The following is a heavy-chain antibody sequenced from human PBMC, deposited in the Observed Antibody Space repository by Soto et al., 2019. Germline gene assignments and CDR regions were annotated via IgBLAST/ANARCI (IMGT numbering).Heavy chain of an antibody. Sequence: EVQLSESGGGLEQPGGSLRLSCAASGFTFSSYAMNWVRQAPGKGLEWVSVISGSGDSTYYADSVKGRFTISRDNSKNTLYLQMNSRRAEDTAVYYCARRGSGSYYDYWGQGTLVTVSS. CDR3: ARRGSGSYYDY. CDR2: ISGSGDST. CDR1: GFTFSSYA. D-gene: IGHD1-26*01. V-gene: IGHV3-23*01. J-gene: IGHJ4*02.